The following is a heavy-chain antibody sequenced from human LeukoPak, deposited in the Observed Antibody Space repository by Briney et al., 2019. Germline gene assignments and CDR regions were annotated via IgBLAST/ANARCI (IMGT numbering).Heavy chain of an antibody. D-gene: IGHD2-2*01. CDR2: IYYSGST. CDR1: GYSISSGYY. CDR3: ARGTGWYQLENWFDP. V-gene: IGHV4-38-2*02. J-gene: IGHJ5*02. Sequence: SETLSLTCTVSGYSISSGYYWGWIRQPPGKGLEWIGSIYYSGSTYYNPSLKSRVTISVDTSKNQFSLKLSSVTAADTAVYYCARGTGWYQLENWFDPWGQGTLVTVSS.